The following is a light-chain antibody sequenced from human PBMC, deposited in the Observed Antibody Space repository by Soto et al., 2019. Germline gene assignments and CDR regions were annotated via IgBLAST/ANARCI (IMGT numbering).Light chain of an antibody. V-gene: IGLV1-44*01. CDR2: GNN. Sequence: QSVLTQPPSASGTPGQRVTISCSGSGSSIGTNTVNWYRQLPGTAPKLLIYGNNQRPSGVPYRFSGSKSGTSASLAISGLQSADEADYYCAAWDGSLNNVLFGGGTKLTVL. CDR3: AAWDGSLNNVL. CDR1: GSSIGTNT. J-gene: IGLJ2*01.